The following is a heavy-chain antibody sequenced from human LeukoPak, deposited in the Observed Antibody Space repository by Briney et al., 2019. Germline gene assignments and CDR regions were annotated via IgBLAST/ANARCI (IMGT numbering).Heavy chain of an antibody. D-gene: IGHD3-10*01. Sequence: GESLKISCKGSGYSFTSYWISWVRQMPGKGLEWMGRIDPSDSYTNYSPSFQGHVTISADKSISTAYPQWSSLKASDTAMYYCAQGSGTRYYYGMDVWGQGTTVTVSS. V-gene: IGHV5-10-1*01. CDR2: IDPSDSYT. J-gene: IGHJ6*02. CDR1: GYSFTSYW. CDR3: AQGSGTRYYYGMDV.